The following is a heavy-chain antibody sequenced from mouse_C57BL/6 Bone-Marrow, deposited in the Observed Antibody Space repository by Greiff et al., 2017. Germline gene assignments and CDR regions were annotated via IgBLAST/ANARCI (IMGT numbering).Heavy chain of an antibody. CDR1: GYTFTNYW. V-gene: IGHV1-63*01. J-gene: IGHJ2*01. Sequence: VQLQQSGAELVRPGTSVKLSCKASGYTFTNYWIGWAKQRPGHGLEWIGDIYPGGGYTNYNEKFKGKATLTADKSSSTAYMQISSLTSEDSAIYYGARNWGDYWGQGTTLTVSA. CDR3: ARNWGDY. D-gene: IGHD4-1*01. CDR2: IYPGGGYT.